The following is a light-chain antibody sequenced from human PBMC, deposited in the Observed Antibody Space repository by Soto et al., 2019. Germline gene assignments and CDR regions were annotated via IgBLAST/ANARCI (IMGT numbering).Light chain of an antibody. CDR1: ESLLHSNGYNY. V-gene: IGKV2-28*01. Sequence: EIVMTQSPLSLPVTPGEPASISCRSSESLLHSNGYNYLDWYVQRPGQSPQLLIYWGSNRSSGVPDRFSGSGSGTDFTLKINRVMAEDVGIFYCMQALQTPTTFGRGTKLEIK. CDR2: WGS. CDR3: MQALQTPTT. J-gene: IGKJ2*01.